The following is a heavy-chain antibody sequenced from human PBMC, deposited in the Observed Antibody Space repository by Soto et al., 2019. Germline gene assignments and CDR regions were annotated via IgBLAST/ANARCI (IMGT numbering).Heavy chain of an antibody. V-gene: IGHV1-69*06. CDR2: IIPIVGTA. J-gene: IGHJ3*02. D-gene: IGHD2-21*02. Sequence: SGEAWSRASWGAFISYAISWVRQAPGQGPECMGGIIPIVGTANYAQNCQGRVTITADKSTSTAYRERSSLRSEYTAVYYCARDGGAYDGGNFEGHGAFVIWAQGTMVSVSS. CDR1: WGAFISYA. CDR3: ARDGGAYDGGNFEGHGAFVI.